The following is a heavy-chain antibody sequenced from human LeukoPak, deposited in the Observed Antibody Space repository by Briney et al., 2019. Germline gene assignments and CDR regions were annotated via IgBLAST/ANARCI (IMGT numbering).Heavy chain of an antibody. D-gene: IGHD6-19*01. V-gene: IGHV4-59*06. Sequence: PSETLSLTCAVYGGSFSSYYWSWIRQVPGKGLDWIGYGYFRGNTFYNPSLKGRVTISVDTSNNHFSLQLNSVTAADTAVYYCAGGVQWLAHDCWGQGNLVTVSS. CDR3: AGGVQWLAHDC. CDR1: GGSFSSYY. J-gene: IGHJ4*02. CDR2: GYFRGNT.